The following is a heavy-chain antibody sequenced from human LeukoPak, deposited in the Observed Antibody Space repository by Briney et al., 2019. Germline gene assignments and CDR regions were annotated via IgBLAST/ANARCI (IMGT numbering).Heavy chain of an antibody. Sequence: PGGSLILSCAASGFTFSSNSMNWVRQAPGKGLEWVSYISTSGSTIYYADSVKGRFTISRDNAKNSLYLQMNSLRDEDTAVYYCARDHYGSGTTFDYWGQGTLVTVSS. J-gene: IGHJ4*02. V-gene: IGHV3-48*02. D-gene: IGHD3-10*01. CDR3: ARDHYGSGTTFDY. CDR1: GFTFSSNS. CDR2: ISTSGSTI.